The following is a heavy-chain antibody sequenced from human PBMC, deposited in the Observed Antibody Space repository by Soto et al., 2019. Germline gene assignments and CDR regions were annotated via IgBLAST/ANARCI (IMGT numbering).Heavy chain of an antibody. CDR1: GDSVSSNSAA. CDR3: ARETYYDYIWVRYYMDV. CDR2: TYYRSKWYN. D-gene: IGHD3-16*01. J-gene: IGHJ6*03. V-gene: IGHV6-1*01. Sequence: SQTLSLTCAISGDSVSSNSAAWNWIRQSPSRGLEWLGRTYYRSKWYNDYAVSVKSRITINPDTSKNQFSLQLNSVTPEDTAVYYCARETYYDYIWVRYYMDVWGKGTTVTVSS.